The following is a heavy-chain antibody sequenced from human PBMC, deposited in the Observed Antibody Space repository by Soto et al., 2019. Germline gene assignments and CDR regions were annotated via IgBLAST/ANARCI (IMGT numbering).Heavy chain of an antibody. CDR3: ARSIYPVLLWLGPDD. Sequence: HPXGSLRLSCAASGFTFSSYTMSWVRQAPGKGLEWVSAISGSGGSTYYADSVKGRFTISRDNSKNTLYLQMNSLRAEDTAVYYCARSIYPVLLWLGPDDWGQGTLVTVSS. V-gene: IGHV3-23*01. CDR2: ISGSGGST. J-gene: IGHJ4*02. D-gene: IGHD3-10*01. CDR1: GFTFSSYT.